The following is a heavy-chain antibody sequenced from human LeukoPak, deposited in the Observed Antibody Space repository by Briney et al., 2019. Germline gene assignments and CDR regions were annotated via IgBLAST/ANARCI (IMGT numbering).Heavy chain of an antibody. J-gene: IGHJ5*02. CDR2: TYYRSKWYN. CDR3: TRAKGEEDCGGECYPDNWFET. D-gene: IGHD2-21*01. CDR1: GDSLSSNTAA. V-gene: IGHV6-1*01. Sequence: SQTLSLTCAISGDSLSSNTAAWNWIRQSPSRGLGWLGRTYYRSKWYNDYAVSVKSRITINPDTSKNQFSLQLNSVTPEDTAVYYCTRAKGEEDCGGECYPDNWFETWGQGTLVTVSS.